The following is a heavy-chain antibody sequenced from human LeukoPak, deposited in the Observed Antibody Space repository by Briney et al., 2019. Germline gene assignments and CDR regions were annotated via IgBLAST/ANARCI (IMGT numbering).Heavy chain of an antibody. D-gene: IGHD3-10*01. CDR2: IYTSGST. J-gene: IGHJ6*03. V-gene: IGHV4-4*07. CDR1: GGSISSYY. Sequence: SETLSLTCTVSGGSISSYYWSWIRQPAGKGLEWIGRIYTSGSTNYNPSLKSRVTMSVDTSKNQFSLKLSSVTAADTAVYYCARDLYRGAYYYYYMDVWGKGTTVTVSS. CDR3: ARDLYRGAYYYYYMDV.